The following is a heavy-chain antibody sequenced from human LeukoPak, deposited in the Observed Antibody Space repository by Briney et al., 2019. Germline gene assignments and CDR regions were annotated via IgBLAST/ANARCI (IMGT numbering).Heavy chain of an antibody. Sequence: PSETLSLTCAVYGGSFSGYYWSWIRQPPGKGLEWIGEINHSGSTNYNPSLKSRVTISVDTSKNQFSLKLSSVTAADTAVYYCATLGKSSSWDPNFDYWGQGTLVTVSS. CDR2: INHSGST. D-gene: IGHD6-13*01. CDR3: ATLGKSSSWDPNFDY. V-gene: IGHV4-34*01. J-gene: IGHJ4*02. CDR1: GGSFSGYY.